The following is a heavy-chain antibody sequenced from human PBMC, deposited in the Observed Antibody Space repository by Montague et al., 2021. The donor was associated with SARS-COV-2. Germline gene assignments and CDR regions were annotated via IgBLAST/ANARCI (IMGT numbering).Heavy chain of an antibody. CDR3: ARHYSATLPAVY. V-gene: IGHV4-59*08. CDR2: VLYNKGT. D-gene: IGHD2-15*01. Sequence: SETLSLTCTVSGVSATDYYWSWIRQPPGKGLEWVGDVLYNKGTNFNPSLTSRVTMSVDTSKNQFSLKVNSVTAADTAVYYCARHYSATLPAVYWGQGTLVTVSS. J-gene: IGHJ4*02. CDR1: GVSATDYY.